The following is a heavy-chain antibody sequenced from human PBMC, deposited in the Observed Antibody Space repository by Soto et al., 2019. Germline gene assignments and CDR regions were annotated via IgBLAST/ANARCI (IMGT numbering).Heavy chain of an antibody. CDR3: ARGRIPAAQVFDY. CDR1: GYTFTSYA. D-gene: IGHD6-13*01. V-gene: IGHV1-3*01. Sequence: ASVKVSCKASGYTFTSYAMHWVRQAPGQRLEWMGWINAGNGNTKYSQKFQGRFTITRDTSASTAYMELSSLRSEDTAVYYCARGRIPAAQVFDYWGQGTLVTVYS. J-gene: IGHJ4*02. CDR2: INAGNGNT.